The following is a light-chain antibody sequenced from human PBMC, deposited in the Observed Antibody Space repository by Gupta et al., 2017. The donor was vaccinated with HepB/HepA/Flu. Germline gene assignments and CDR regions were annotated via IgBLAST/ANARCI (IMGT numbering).Light chain of an antibody. CDR3: MQALESPRT. CDR1: QSLVRSNGYNY. CDR2: LGC. J-gene: IGKJ2*02. V-gene: IGKV2-28*01. Sequence: DIVMTQSPLSLLVTPGEPASISCRSSQSLVRSNGYNYLEWYLQRPGQSPQLLIYLGCNRARGVPDRFTSSGSGEDFTLKSSRVEADDVGVYYCMQALESPRTFGQGTKLEIK.